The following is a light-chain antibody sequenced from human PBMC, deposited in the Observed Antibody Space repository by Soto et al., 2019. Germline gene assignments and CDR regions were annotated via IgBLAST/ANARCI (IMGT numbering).Light chain of an antibody. J-gene: IGLJ1*01. CDR3: RSYTSSSTLYV. Sequence: QSALTQPASVSGSPGQSITISCTGTSSDVGGYNYVSWYRQHPGKAPKLMIYEVSNRPSGFSNRFSGSKSGNTASLTISGLRAEDEADYYCRSYTSSSTLYVFGTGTKVTVL. CDR2: EVS. CDR1: SSDVGGYNY. V-gene: IGLV2-14*01.